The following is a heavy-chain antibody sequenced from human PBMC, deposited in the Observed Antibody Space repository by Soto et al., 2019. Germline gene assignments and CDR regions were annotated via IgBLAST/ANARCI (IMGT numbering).Heavy chain of an antibody. D-gene: IGHD3-22*01. J-gene: IGHJ2*01. Sequence: QVQLVESGGGVVQPGRSLRLSCAASGFTFSSYDMHWVHQAPGKGLEWVAVMSYDGSNKYYTDSVKGRFTISRDNSKNTLYLQMNSLRAEDTAMYYCARGYYYDSSGLPWYFDLWGRGTLVTVSS. CDR3: ARGYYYDSSGLPWYFDL. CDR2: MSYDGSNK. CDR1: GFTFSSYD. V-gene: IGHV3-30*03.